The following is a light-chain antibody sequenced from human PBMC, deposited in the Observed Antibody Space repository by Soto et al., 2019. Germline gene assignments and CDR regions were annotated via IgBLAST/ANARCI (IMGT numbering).Light chain of an antibody. CDR3: SSYTSRSTLV. CDR2: DVS. CDR1: SSDLGGYNY. J-gene: IGLJ1*01. Sequence: QSVLTQPASVSGSPGQSITISCTGTSSDLGGYNYVSWYQQHPGKAPKLMIYDVSNRPSGVSNRFSGSKSGNTASLTISGLQAEDEADYYCSSYTSRSTLVFGTGTKVTVL. V-gene: IGLV2-14*01.